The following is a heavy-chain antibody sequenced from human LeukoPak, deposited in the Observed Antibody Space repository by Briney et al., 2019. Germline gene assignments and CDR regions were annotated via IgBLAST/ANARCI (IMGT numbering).Heavy chain of an antibody. CDR1: GGSTSSTNYY. D-gene: IGHD6-13*01. Sequence: SETLSLTCSVSGGSTSSTNYYWGWIRQPPGTGLECIGSIYYNGRTYYNPSLKSRVTISVDTSKNQFFLKLSSVTAADTAVYYCASGAYSDYYMDVWGKGTTVTISS. J-gene: IGHJ6*03. V-gene: IGHV4-39*07. CDR3: ASGAYSDYYMDV. CDR2: IYYNGRT.